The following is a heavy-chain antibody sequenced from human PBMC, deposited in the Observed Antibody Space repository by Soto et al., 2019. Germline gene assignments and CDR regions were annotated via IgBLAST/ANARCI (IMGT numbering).Heavy chain of an antibody. Sequence: QVQLVESGGGVVQPGRSLRLSCAASGFTFSSYGMHWVRQAPGKGLEWVAVISYDGSNKYYADSVKGRFTISRDNSKNTLYLQMNSLRAEDKAVYYCAKDRGRNYYGSGSYYNDNYYYYGMDVWGQGTTVTVSS. V-gene: IGHV3-30*18. CDR3: AKDRGRNYYGSGSYYNDNYYYYGMDV. D-gene: IGHD3-10*01. CDR1: GFTFSSYG. CDR2: ISYDGSNK. J-gene: IGHJ6*02.